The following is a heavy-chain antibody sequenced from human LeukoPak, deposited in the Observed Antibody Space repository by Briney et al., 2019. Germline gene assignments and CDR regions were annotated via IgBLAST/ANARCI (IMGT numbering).Heavy chain of an antibody. CDR2: IYYSGST. J-gene: IGHJ3*02. CDR3: ARGGAAAGGDI. Sequence: PSETLSLTCTVSGGSISSYYWSWIRQPPGKGLEWIGYIYYSGSTNYNPSLKSQVTISVDTSKNQFSLKLSSVTAADTAVYYCARGGAAAGGDIWGQGTMVTVSS. CDR1: GGSISSYY. V-gene: IGHV4-59*01. D-gene: IGHD6-13*01.